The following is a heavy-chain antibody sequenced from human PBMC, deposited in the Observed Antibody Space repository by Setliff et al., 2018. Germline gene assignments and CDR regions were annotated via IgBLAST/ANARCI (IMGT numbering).Heavy chain of an antibody. J-gene: IGHJ4*02. Sequence: ASVKVSCKASGYTFTSYGISWVRQAPGQGLEWMGCLNPNSGGTNSTRKFEGCVTMTRDTSISAAYMELSSLKSNDTAVYYCARGKYDILTGEYYFDFWGQGTLVTVSS. CDR1: GYTFTSYG. V-gene: IGHV1-2*04. CDR3: ARGKYDILTGEYYFDF. D-gene: IGHD3-9*01. CDR2: LNPNSGGT.